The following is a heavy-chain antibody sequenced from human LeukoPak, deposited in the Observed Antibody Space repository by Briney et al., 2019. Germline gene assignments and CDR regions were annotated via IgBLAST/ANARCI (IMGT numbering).Heavy chain of an antibody. V-gene: IGHV4-59*01. Sequence: SETLSHTCTVSGGSISSYYWSWIRQPPGKGLEWIGYIYYSGSTNYNPSLKSRVTISVDTSKNQFSLKLSSVTAADTAVYYCARESRSWYYFDYWGQGTLVTVSS. D-gene: IGHD6-13*01. J-gene: IGHJ4*02. CDR3: ARESRSWYYFDY. CDR1: GGSISSYY. CDR2: IYYSGST.